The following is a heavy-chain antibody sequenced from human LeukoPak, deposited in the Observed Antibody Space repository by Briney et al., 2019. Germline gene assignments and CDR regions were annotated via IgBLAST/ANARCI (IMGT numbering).Heavy chain of an antibody. D-gene: IGHD6-19*01. CDR3: ARDLAESQQWLAVCGY. J-gene: IGHJ4*02. CDR1: GFTFSSYA. CDR2: ISYDGSNK. V-gene: IGHV3-30-3*01. Sequence: PGGSLRLSCAASGFTFSSYAMHWVRQAPGKGLEWVAVISYDGSNKYYADSVKGRFTISRDNSKNTLYLQMNSLRAEDTAVYYCARDLAESQQWLAVCGYWGQGTLVTVSS.